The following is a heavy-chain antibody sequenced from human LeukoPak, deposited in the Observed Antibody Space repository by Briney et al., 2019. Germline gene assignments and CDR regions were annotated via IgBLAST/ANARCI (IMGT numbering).Heavy chain of an antibody. V-gene: IGHV3-11*01. J-gene: IGHJ1*01. CDR1: GFTFKDYN. D-gene: IGHD3-9*01. CDR3: ARDGHYDILTGYFQD. Sequence: GGSLRLSCAASGFTFKDYNMNWIRQAPGKGLEWISHISTYGRTIYYADSVKGRFTISRDNANNSLYLQMNSLRAEDTAVYYCARDGHYDILTGYFQDWGQGTLVTVSS. CDR2: ISTYGRTI.